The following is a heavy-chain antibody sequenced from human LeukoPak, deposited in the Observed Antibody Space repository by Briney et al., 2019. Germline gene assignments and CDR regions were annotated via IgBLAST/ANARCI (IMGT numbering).Heavy chain of an antibody. Sequence: GGSLRLSCAVSGFTFSTYTMNWVRQAPGKGLEWVSSISSSSSYIYYADSVKGRFTISRDNAKNSLHLQMNSLRADDTAVYYCARGIGGAAPNYFDYWGQGTLVTVSS. V-gene: IGHV3-21*01. CDR2: ISSSSSYI. D-gene: IGHD2-15*01. CDR3: ARGIGGAAPNYFDY. CDR1: GFTFSTYT. J-gene: IGHJ4*02.